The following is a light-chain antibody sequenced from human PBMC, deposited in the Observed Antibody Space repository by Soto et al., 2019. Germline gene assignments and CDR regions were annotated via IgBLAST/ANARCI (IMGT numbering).Light chain of an antibody. V-gene: IGKV1-5*03. CDR1: QTISSW. Sequence: DIQMTQSPSTLSGSVGDRVTITCRASQTISSWLAWYQQKPGKAPKLLIYKASSLESGVPSRFSGSGSGTDFTLTISNLQPEDFAGYYCQQTYSSPITFGQGTRLEIK. J-gene: IGKJ5*01. CDR3: QQTYSSPIT. CDR2: KAS.